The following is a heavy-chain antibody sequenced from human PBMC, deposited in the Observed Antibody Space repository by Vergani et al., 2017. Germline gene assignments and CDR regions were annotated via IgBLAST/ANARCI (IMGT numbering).Heavy chain of an antibody. CDR3: AKHFRGWGIDY. V-gene: IGHV3-30*02. Sequence: QVQLVESGEGVVQRGGSLRLSCATSGSTLSNYDMQWIRQGPGKGLEFVAFIQFDGSNQYYADSVKGRFTLSRDFSKNTLYLQMNSLRTDDTATYYCAKHFRGWGIDYWGQGTQVIVSS. J-gene: IGHJ4*02. CDR1: GSTLSNYD. D-gene: IGHD3-16*01. CDR2: IQFDGSNQ.